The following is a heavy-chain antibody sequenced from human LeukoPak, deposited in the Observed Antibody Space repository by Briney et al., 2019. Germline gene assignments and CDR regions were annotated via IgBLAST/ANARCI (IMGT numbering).Heavy chain of an antibody. Sequence: SETLSLTCAVYGVSFSGYYWSWIRQPPGKGLEWIGEINHSGSTNYNPSLKSRVTISVDTSKNQFSLKLSSVTAADTAVYYCARRGYSLVYWGQGTLVTVSS. D-gene: IGHD5-18*01. CDR2: INHSGST. V-gene: IGHV4-34*01. CDR3: ARRGYSLVY. J-gene: IGHJ4*02. CDR1: GVSFSGYY.